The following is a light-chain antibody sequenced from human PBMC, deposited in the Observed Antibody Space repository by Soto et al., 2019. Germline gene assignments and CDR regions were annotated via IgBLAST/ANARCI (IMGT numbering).Light chain of an antibody. CDR1: QSISSW. CDR2: DAS. CDR3: QQYNSYSQWT. V-gene: IGKV1-5*01. Sequence: DIQTTHSPSTLSAAVGYIVTLTFLASQSISSWLAWYQHKPGKAPKLLIYDASSLESGVPSRFSGSGSGTEFTLTISSLQPDDFATYYCQQYNSYSQWTFGQGTKVDI. J-gene: IGKJ1*01.